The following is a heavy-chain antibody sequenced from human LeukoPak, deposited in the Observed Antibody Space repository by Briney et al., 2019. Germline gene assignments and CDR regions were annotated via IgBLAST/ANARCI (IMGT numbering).Heavy chain of an antibody. CDR1: GDSISPYY. CDR2: IYASGST. CDR3: ARDSGYDLT. Sequence: KPSETLSLTCTVSGDSISPYYWSWIRQPVGKGLEWIGRIYASGSTNYNLSHNPSLESRVTMSVDTSNNQFSLNLSSVTAADTAVYYCARDSGYDLTWGQGTLVTVSS. D-gene: IGHD5-12*01. V-gene: IGHV4-4*07. J-gene: IGHJ5*02.